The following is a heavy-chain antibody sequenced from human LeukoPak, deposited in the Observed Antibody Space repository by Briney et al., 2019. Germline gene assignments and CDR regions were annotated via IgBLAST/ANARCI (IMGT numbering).Heavy chain of an antibody. CDR1: GGTFNTDG. V-gene: IGHV1-69*11. CDR2: IVPMTGTP. D-gene: IGHD6-6*01. Sequence: ASVKVSCTASGGTFNTDGISWVRQAPGQGLEWMGRIVPMTGTPHYAQKFQGRVTITADESTSTVYMDLSRLRSEDTAVYFCVKDNTGGNSSIPPFDPWGQRTLVTVSS. CDR3: VKDNTGGNSSIPPFDP. J-gene: IGHJ5*02.